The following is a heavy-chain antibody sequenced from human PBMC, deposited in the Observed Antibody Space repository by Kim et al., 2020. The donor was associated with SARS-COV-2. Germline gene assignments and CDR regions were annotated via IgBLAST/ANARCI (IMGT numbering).Heavy chain of an antibody. Sequence: SYADSVKGRFTISRDNAKNTLYLQRNSLRAEDTAVYYGARVYGGKNYFDYWGQGTLVTVSS. V-gene: IGHV3-74*01. J-gene: IGHJ4*02. D-gene: IGHD4-17*01. CDR3: ARVYGGKNYFDY.